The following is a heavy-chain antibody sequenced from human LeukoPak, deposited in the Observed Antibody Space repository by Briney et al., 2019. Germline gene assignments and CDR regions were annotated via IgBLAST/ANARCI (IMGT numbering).Heavy chain of an antibody. J-gene: IGHJ4*02. D-gene: IGHD3-10*01. CDR3: ARETGYYGSGSGIDY. Sequence: PSETLSLTCTVSGGSISSYYWSWLRQPAGKGPEWIGRICTSGCTNYNPSLKSRVTLSVDTSKTQFFLKLSSVTAADTAVYYCARETGYYGSGSGIDYWGQGTLVTVSS. V-gene: IGHV4-4*07. CDR2: ICTSGCT. CDR1: GGSISSYY.